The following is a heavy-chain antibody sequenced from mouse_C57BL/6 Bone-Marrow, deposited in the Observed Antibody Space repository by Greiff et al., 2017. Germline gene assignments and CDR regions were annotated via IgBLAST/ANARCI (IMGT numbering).Heavy chain of an antibody. D-gene: IGHD2-13*01. CDR3: TRDCTDCGFAY. J-gene: IGHJ3*01. V-gene: IGHV5-9-1*02. CDR2: ISSGGDYI. Sequence: EVHLVESGEGLVKPGGSLKLSCAASGFTFSSYAMSWVRQTPEKRLEWVAYISSGGDYIYYADTVQGRFTISRDNARNTLYLQISSLKSEDTAMYYGTRDCTDCGFAYWGQGTLVTVSA. CDR1: GFTFSSYA.